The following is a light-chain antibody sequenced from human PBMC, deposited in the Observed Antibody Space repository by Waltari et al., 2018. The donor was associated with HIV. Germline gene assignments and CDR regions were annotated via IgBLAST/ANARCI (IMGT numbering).Light chain of an antibody. CDR3: QQFYRPPYA. CDR2: GES. Sequence: EIVLTQSPGILSLSPGERATLSCRASQSVRSGYLAWYQHKPGQAPRLLIYGESSRATGIPDRFSGSGSGTDFTLSINRLEPEDFAVYFRQQFYRPPYAFGQGTKLEIK. V-gene: IGKV3-20*01. CDR1: QSVRSGY. J-gene: IGKJ2*01.